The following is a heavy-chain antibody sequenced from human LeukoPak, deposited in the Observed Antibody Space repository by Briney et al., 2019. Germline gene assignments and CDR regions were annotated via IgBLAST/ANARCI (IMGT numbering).Heavy chain of an antibody. Sequence: PSETLSLTCAVYGGSFSGYYWSWIRQPPGKGLEWIGEINHSGSTNYNPSLKSRVTISVDTSKNQFSLKLSSVTAADTAVYYCARGTVWGLPNAFDIWGQGTMVTVSS. CDR1: GGSFSGYY. CDR2: INHSGST. D-gene: IGHD3-16*01. CDR3: ARGTVWGLPNAFDI. V-gene: IGHV4-34*01. J-gene: IGHJ3*02.